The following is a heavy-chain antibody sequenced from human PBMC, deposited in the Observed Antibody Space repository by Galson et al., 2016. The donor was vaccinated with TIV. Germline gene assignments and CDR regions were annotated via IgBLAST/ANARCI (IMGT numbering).Heavy chain of an antibody. CDR3: ARGDYYHSRSPLDY. D-gene: IGHD3-22*01. CDR1: GDTFSRYA. Sequence: SVKVSCKASGDTFSRYAITWVRQVPGQGLEWMGRIIGMFGTTNYAQKFQGRVTITADEFTSTAYMELTSLTSEYTAVYYCARGDYYHSRSPLDYWGQGTLVSVSS. J-gene: IGHJ4*02. CDR2: IIGMFGTT. V-gene: IGHV1-69*13.